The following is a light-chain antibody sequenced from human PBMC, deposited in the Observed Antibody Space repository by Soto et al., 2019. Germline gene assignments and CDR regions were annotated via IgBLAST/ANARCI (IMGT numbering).Light chain of an antibody. V-gene: IGKV3-11*01. CDR2: VAF. CDR1: QSVSSY. J-gene: IGKJ1*01. CDR3: QQRSNWPLT. Sequence: EIVLTQSPATLSLSPGEKDTLSCRASQSVSSYFAWYKQKPGQHPWLLIYVAFNMATGILAMFSGSGSGTDFSFTISSLEPEDFAVYYCQQRSNWPLTFGQGTKVDIK.